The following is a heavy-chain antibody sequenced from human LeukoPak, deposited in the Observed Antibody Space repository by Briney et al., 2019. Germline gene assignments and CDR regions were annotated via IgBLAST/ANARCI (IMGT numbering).Heavy chain of an antibody. CDR3: AKHSVTVVTQWDY. CDR1: EFTLSSYA. Sequence: PGGSLRLSCAASEFTLSSYAMSWVRQAPGKGLEWVSAISGSGGSTYYADSVKGRFTISRDNSKNTLYLQMNSLRAEDTAVYYCAKHSVTVVTQWDYWGQGTLVTVSS. J-gene: IGHJ4*02. V-gene: IGHV3-23*01. CDR2: ISGSGGST. D-gene: IGHD4-23*01.